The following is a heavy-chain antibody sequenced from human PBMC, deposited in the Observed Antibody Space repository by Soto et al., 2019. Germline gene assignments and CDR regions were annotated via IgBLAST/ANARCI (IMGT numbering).Heavy chain of an antibody. D-gene: IGHD1-1*01. J-gene: IGHJ4*02. CDR2: SNPKSGGT. CDR1: GYTFTGYY. Sequence: GASVKVSCKTSGYTFTGYYIQWVRQAPGQGLEWMGWSNPKSGGTKYAQRFQGRVTMTSDTSINTAYMEVTRLTSDDTAVYYCARQDNWADDRDFDYWGQGTLVTVSS. CDR3: ARQDNWADDRDFDY. V-gene: IGHV1-2*02.